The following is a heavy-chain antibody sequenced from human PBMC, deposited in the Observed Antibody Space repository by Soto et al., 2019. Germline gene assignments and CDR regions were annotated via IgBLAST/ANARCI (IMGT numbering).Heavy chain of an antibody. CDR1: GFTFSDYA. J-gene: IGHJ4*02. CDR3: AKGGRQWLVTSDFNY. CDR2: VSHDGRNT. Sequence: VQLVESGGGVVQPGRSLRLSCAASGFTFSDYAMHWVRQAPGKGLEWVAVVSHDGRNTHYADSVKSRFTISRDSSNNTVSLEMTSLRAKDTAVYYCAKGGRQWLVTSDFNYWGQGALVTVSS. D-gene: IGHD6-19*01. V-gene: IGHV3-30*18.